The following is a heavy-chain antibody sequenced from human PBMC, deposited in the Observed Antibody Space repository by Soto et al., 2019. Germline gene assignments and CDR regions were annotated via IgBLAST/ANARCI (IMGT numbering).Heavy chain of an antibody. D-gene: IGHD5-18*01. CDR3: ACIFSGGYGYGFYYYGMDV. CDR1: GGSISSSSYY. J-gene: IGHJ6*02. CDR2: IYYSGST. Sequence: SETLSLTCTVSGGSISSSSYYWGWIRRPPGKRLEWIGSIYYSGSTYYNPYLKSRVTISVDTSKNQIYMKLRSVTAADTSFYYCACIFSGGYGYGFYYYGMDVWGQGTTVT. V-gene: IGHV4-39*01.